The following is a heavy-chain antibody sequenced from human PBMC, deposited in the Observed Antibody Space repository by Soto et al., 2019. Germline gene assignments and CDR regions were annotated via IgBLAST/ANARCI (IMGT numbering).Heavy chain of an antibody. CDR3: ARVSGSIVGDHY. CDR2: ISAYNGNT. Sequence: ASLKVSCRASRYTFTTYGISWVRQAPGQGLEWMGWISAYNGNTNYAQKLQGIVTMTTDTSTSTAYMELRSLRSDDTAVYYCARVSGSIVGDHYWGQGTLVTVSS. V-gene: IGHV1-18*01. J-gene: IGHJ4*02. D-gene: IGHD1-26*01. CDR1: RYTFTTYG.